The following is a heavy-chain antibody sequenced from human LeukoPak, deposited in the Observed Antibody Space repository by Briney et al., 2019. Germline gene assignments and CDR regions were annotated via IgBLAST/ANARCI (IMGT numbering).Heavy chain of an antibody. Sequence: SETLSLTCAVHGGSFSGYYWSWIRQPPGKGLEWIGEINHSGSTNYNPSLKSRVTISVDTSKNQFSLKLSSVTAADTAVYYCASSVYDFWSGYYDYWGQGTLVTVSS. D-gene: IGHD3-3*01. CDR1: GGSFSGYY. V-gene: IGHV4-34*01. J-gene: IGHJ4*02. CDR2: INHSGST. CDR3: ASSVYDFWSGYYDY.